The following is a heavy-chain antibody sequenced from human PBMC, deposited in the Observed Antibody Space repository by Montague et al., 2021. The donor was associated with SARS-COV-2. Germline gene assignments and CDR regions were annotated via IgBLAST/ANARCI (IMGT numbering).Heavy chain of an antibody. V-gene: IGHV3-7*03. Sequence: SLRLSCAASGFTFSNYWMSWVRQAPGKGLEWVANIKQDGSEKYYVDSVKGRFTISRDNAKNSLYLQMNSLRAEDTAVYYCARDQGSSWEDYYYYYGMDVWGQGTTVTVSS. CDR2: IKQDGSEK. D-gene: IGHD6-13*01. CDR3: ARDQGSSWEDYYYYYGMDV. J-gene: IGHJ6*02. CDR1: GFTFSNYW.